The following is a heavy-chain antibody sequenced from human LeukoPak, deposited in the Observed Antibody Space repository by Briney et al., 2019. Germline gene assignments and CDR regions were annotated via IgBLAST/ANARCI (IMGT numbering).Heavy chain of an antibody. CDR3: VRERYSHTLRAFEI. CDR1: GFTFSTYG. CDR2: ITATSTYI. Sequence: KPGGSLRLSCAASGFTFSTYGVNWVRQAPGKGLEWVSCITATSTYIYYADSVRGRFTISRDNAKNSLYLQMNNLRAEDTAVYYCVRERYSHTLRAFEIWGQGTMVTVSS. J-gene: IGHJ3*02. D-gene: IGHD5-18*01. V-gene: IGHV3-21*01.